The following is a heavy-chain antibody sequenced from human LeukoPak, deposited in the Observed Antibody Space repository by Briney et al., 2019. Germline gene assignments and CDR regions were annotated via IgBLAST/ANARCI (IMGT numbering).Heavy chain of an antibody. Sequence: PSETLSLTCGVYGGSFTNYYWSWIRQPPGKGLEWIGEIDHSGITNYNSSLKSRVTISGDTSKNQFSLNLTSVTAADTAIYYCARRPRGGVPAAYNWFDPWGLGTLVTVSS. V-gene: IGHV4-34*01. D-gene: IGHD6-13*01. J-gene: IGHJ5*02. CDR2: IDHSGIT. CDR1: GGSFTNYY. CDR3: ARRPRGGVPAAYNWFDP.